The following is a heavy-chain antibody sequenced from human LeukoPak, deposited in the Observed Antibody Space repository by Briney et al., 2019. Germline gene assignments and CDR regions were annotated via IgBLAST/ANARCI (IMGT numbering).Heavy chain of an antibody. J-gene: IGHJ4*02. Sequence: SETLSLTCTVFGGSISSYYWSWIWQPPGKGLEWIGYIYNSGRPNYNPSLKSRVTISIDASKDQFSLNLSSVTAADTAVYYCARHGSGWSFDHWGQGALVTVSS. CDR3: ARHGSGWSFDH. V-gene: IGHV4-59*08. CDR1: GGSISSYY. D-gene: IGHD6-19*01. CDR2: IYNSGRP.